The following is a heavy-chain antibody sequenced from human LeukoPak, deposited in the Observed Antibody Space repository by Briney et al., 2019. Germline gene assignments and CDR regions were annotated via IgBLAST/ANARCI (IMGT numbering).Heavy chain of an antibody. CDR3: ARSGHCSSTSCSGDF. J-gene: IGHJ4*02. D-gene: IGHD2-2*01. CDR1: GFTFSSYW. V-gene: IGHV3-64*02. Sequence: GGSLRLSCAASGFTFSSYWMSWVRQVPGKGLEYVSSINNNGDSIYYADSVKGRFTISRDNSKNTLYLQMGSLTAEDMAVYYCARSGHCSSTSCSGDFWGQGTLVTVSS. CDR2: INNNGDSI.